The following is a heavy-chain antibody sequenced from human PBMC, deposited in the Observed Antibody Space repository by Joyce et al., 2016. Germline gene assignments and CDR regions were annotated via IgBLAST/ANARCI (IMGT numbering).Heavy chain of an antibody. J-gene: IGHJ6*03. V-gene: IGHV3-74*01. Sequence: EVQLVEAGGGLARPGESLRLSCSVSGFTFSTFSIHWVRQAPGKGLVWVSRINSDGSTTNYAEAVKGRFTVSRDNVKNTVFLKMNSLRAEDTAVYYCARDWGVTSSLYYYMDVWGKGTTVTVSS. CDR3: ARDWGVTSSLYYYMDV. D-gene: IGHD6-6*01. CDR2: INSDGSTT. CDR1: GFTFSTFS.